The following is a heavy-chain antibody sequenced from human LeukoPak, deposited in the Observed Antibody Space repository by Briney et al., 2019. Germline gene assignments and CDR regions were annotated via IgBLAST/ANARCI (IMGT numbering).Heavy chain of an antibody. CDR3: AREFGGGMDV. V-gene: IGHV4-59*01. CDR2: IYYSGST. J-gene: IGHJ6*02. D-gene: IGHD3-10*01. CDR1: GGSISSYY. Sequence: SETLSLTCTVSGGSISSYYWSWIRQPPGKGLEWNGYIYYSGSTNYNPSLKSRVTISVDTSKNQFSLKLSSVTAADTAVYYCAREFGGGMDVWGQGTTVTVSS.